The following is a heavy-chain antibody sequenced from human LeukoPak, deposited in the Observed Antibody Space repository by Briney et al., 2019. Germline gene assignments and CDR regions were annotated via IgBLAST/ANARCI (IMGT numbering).Heavy chain of an antibody. D-gene: IGHD3-22*01. CDR3: ANHNYYDSSGYFHY. CDR1: GFTFDDYA. CDR2: ISWNSGSI. V-gene: IGHV3-9*01. J-gene: IGHJ4*02. Sequence: GGSLRLSCAASGFTFDDYAMHWVRQAPGKGLEWVSGISWNSGSIGYADSVKGRFTISRDNAKNSLYLQMNSLRAEDTAVYYCANHNYYDSSGYFHYWGQGTLVTVSS.